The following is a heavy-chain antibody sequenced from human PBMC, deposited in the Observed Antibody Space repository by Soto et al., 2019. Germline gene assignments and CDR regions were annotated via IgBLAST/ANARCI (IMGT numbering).Heavy chain of an antibody. CDR1: GGSFSGYS. J-gene: IGHJ4*02. CDR3: ARIAVAGPLNDY. V-gene: IGHV4-30-2*01. D-gene: IGHD6-19*01. Sequence: SETLSLTCAVYGGSFSGYSWSWTRQPPGKGLEWIGYIYHSGSTYYNPSLKSRVTISVDRSKNQFSLKLSSVTAADTAVYYCARIAVAGPLNDYWGQGTLVTVSS. CDR2: IYHSGST.